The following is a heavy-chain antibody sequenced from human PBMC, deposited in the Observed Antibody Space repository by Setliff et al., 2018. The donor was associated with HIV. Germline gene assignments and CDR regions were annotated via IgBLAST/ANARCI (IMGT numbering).Heavy chain of an antibody. V-gene: IGHV1-18*01. J-gene: IGHJ6*03. CDR1: GYTFTSYG. Sequence: GASVKVSCKASGYTFTSYGISWVRQAPGQGLEWMGWISAYNGNTNYAQKLQGRVTMTTDTSTSTAYMELRSLRSDDTAVYYCARDVPWGDYYYYMDVWGKGTTVTVSS. CDR2: ISAYNGNT. D-gene: IGHD3-16*01. CDR3: ARDVPWGDYYYYMDV.